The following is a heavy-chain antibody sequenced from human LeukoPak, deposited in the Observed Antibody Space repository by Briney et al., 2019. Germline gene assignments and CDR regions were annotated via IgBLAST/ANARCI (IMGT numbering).Heavy chain of an antibody. CDR2: IYTSGST. D-gene: IGHD2-2*01. V-gene: IGHV4-4*08. CDR3: ARGARVVVPAAPFDP. Sequence: PSETLSLTCTVSGGSISSYYWSWIRQPPGKGLEWIGRIYTSGSTNYNPSLKSRVTISVDTSKNQFSLKLSSVTAADTAVYYCARGARVVVPAAPFDPWGQGTLVTVSS. J-gene: IGHJ5*02. CDR1: GGSISSYY.